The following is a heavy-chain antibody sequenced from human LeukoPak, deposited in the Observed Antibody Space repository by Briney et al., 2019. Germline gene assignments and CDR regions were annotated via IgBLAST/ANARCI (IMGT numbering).Heavy chain of an antibody. CDR1: GGSISSGSYY. V-gene: IGHV4-61*02. CDR2: IYTSGST. CDR3: ARDESSGWYSDY. D-gene: IGHD6-19*01. J-gene: IGHJ4*02. Sequence: SQTLSLTCTVSGGSISSGSYYWSWIRQPAGKGLEWIGRIYTSGSTNYNPPLKSRVTISVDTSKNQFSLKLSSVTAADTAVYYCARDESSGWYSDYWGQGTLVTVSS.